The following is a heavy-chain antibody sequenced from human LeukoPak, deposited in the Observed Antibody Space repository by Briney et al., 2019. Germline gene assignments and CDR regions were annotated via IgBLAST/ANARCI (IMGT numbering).Heavy chain of an antibody. CDR2: IYYSGNT. J-gene: IGHJ5*02. V-gene: IGHV4-39*01. CDR1: GVSISNSSYY. CDR3: ARPHRAGWFDP. Sequence: SETLSLTCIVSGVSISNSSYYWGWIRQPPGKGLEWIGTIYYSGNTYYNPSLKSRVTISVDTSKNQFSLKLSSVTAADTAVYYCARPHRAGWFDPWGQGTLVTVSS.